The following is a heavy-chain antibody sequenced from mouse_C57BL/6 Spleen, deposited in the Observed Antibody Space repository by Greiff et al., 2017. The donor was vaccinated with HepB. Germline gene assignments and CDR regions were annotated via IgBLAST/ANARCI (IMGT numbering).Heavy chain of an antibody. Sequence: EVQRVESGGGLVKPGGSLKLSCAASGFTFSSYAMSWVRQTPEKRLEWVATISDGGSYTYYPDNVKGRFTISRDNAKNNLYLQMSHLKSEDTAMYYCARGGGYGSSLAWFAYWGQGTLVTVSA. J-gene: IGHJ3*01. CDR2: ISDGGSYT. V-gene: IGHV5-4*01. D-gene: IGHD1-1*01. CDR1: GFTFSSYA. CDR3: ARGGGYGSSLAWFAY.